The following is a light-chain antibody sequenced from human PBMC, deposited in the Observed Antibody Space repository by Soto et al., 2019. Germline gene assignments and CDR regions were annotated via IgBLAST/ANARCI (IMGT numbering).Light chain of an antibody. J-gene: IGKJ1*01. CDR3: QQYDTSPRT. CDR1: QSVSSNY. CDR2: GAS. Sequence: EVMLTQSPGTLSLSPGERATLSCRASQSVSSNYLAWYQQKSGQAPRLLIYGASNRATGIPVRFSGSGSGTDFTLTIRRLEREDFAVYYCQQYDTSPRTFGQGTKVEFK. V-gene: IGKV3-20*01.